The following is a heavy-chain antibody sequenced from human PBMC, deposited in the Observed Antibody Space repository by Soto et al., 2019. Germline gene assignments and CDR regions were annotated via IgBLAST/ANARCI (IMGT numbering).Heavy chain of an antibody. CDR3: ARKSSRYSSSWYPENWFDP. D-gene: IGHD6-13*01. CDR2: MNPNSGNT. V-gene: IGHV1-8*01. Sequence: ASGKVSCKASGYTFTSYDINWVRQATGQGLEWMGWMNPNSGNTGYAQKFQGRVTMTRNTSISTAYMELSSLRSEDTAVYYCARKSSRYSSSWYPENWFDPWGQGTLVTVSS. J-gene: IGHJ5*02. CDR1: GYTFTSYD.